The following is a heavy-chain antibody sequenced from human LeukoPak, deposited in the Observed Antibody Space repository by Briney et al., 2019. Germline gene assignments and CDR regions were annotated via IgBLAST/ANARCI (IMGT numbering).Heavy chain of an antibody. J-gene: IGHJ4*02. D-gene: IGHD6-19*01. Sequence: PGGPLRLSCAASGFTFSNYVMHWVRQAPGKGLEYVSAISSNGGTTFYANSVKGRFTISRDNSKNTLYLQTGSLRVEDMAGYYCARIAVAGTGRLDYWGQGTLVTVSS. CDR3: ARIAVAGTGRLDY. V-gene: IGHV3-64*01. CDR1: GFTFSNYV. CDR2: ISSNGGTT.